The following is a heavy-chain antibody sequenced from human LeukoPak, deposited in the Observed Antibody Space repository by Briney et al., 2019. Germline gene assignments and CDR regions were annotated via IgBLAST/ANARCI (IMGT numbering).Heavy chain of an antibody. CDR3: ARPGLPPCSGGSCPLGY. V-gene: IGHV5-51*01. D-gene: IGHD2-15*01. CDR1: GCSFTSYW. CDR2: IYPGDSDT. Sequence: GESLKISCKGSGCSFTSYWIGWVRQMPGKGLEWMGIIYPGDSDTRYSPSFQGQVTISADKSISTAYLQWSSLKASDTAMYYCARPGLPPCSGGSCPLGYWGQGTLVTVSS. J-gene: IGHJ4*02.